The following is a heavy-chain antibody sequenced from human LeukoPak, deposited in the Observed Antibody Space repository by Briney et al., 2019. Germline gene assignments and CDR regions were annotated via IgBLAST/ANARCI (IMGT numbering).Heavy chain of an antibody. CDR3: ARIVVATIRVAFDI. V-gene: IGHV1-2*06. Sequence: ASVKVSCKASGYTFTGYYMHWVRQAPGRGLEWMGRINPNSGGTNYAQKFQGRVTMTRDTSISTAYMELSRLRSDDTAVYYCARIVVATIRVAFDIWGQGTMVTVSS. CDR2: INPNSGGT. J-gene: IGHJ3*02. CDR1: GYTFTGYY. D-gene: IGHD5-12*01.